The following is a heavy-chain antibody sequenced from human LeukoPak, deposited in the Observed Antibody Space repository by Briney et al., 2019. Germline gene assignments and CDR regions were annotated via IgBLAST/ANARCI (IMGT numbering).Heavy chain of an antibody. CDR3: ARVRGDYYFDY. Sequence: GTLSLTCGVSGGSITNTNYWTWVRQPPGKGLEWMANIKQDVNQKYYVDSVKGRFTISRDNAKNSLYLQMNSLRAEDTAVYYCARVRGDYYFDYWGQGTLVTVSS. V-gene: IGHV3-7*04. J-gene: IGHJ4*02. CDR2: IKQDVNQK. CDR1: GGSITNTNYW. D-gene: IGHD3-10*01.